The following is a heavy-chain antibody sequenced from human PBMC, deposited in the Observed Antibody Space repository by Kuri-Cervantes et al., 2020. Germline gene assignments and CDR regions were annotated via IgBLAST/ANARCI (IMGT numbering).Heavy chain of an antibody. CDR3: TRDPQATGLAFDY. CDR1: GFTFSSYD. Sequence: GGSLRLSCAASGFTFSSYDMHWVRQATGKGLEWVSATGTAGDTYYPGSVKGRFTISRENAKNSLYLQMNSLRAEDTAVYYCTRDPQATGLAFDYWGQGSLVTVSS. V-gene: IGHV3-13*01. D-gene: IGHD1-1*01. J-gene: IGHJ4*02. CDR2: TGTAGDT.